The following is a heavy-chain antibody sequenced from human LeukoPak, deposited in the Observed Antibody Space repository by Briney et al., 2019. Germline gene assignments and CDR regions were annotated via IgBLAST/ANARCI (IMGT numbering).Heavy chain of an antibody. D-gene: IGHD4-23*01. CDR1: GGSFSGYY. J-gene: IGHJ6*03. V-gene: IGHV4-34*01. CDR2: INHSGST. CDR3: AGGTNTVVGTYYHYYYMDV. Sequence: PSETLSLTCAVYGGSFSGYYWSWIRQPPGKGLEWIGEINHSGSTNYNPSLKSRVTISVDTSKNQFSLKLSSVTAADTAVYYCAGGTNTVVGTYYHYYYMDVWGKGATVTVSS.